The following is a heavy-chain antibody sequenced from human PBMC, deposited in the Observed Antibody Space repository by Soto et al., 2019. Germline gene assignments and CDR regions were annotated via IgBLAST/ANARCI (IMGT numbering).Heavy chain of an antibody. CDR1: GGTFNTYA. CDR3: TREVQVHTPAFVY. Sequence: QVQLVQSGAEMKKPGSSVKVSCQSSGGTFNTYAMNWVRQAPGQGPEWMGVISPMFGAANYAPKFQGRVTITADESTGTSYMQLSRLTSEDTAIYFCTREVQVHTPAFVYWGQGTLVTVSS. J-gene: IGHJ4*02. CDR2: ISPMFGAA. D-gene: IGHD3-10*01. V-gene: IGHV1-69*19.